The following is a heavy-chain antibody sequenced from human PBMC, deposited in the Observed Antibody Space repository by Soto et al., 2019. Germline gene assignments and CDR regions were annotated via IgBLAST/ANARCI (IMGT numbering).Heavy chain of an antibody. D-gene: IGHD2-8*01. CDR1: GFTFSNYG. CDR2: VIANNGHT. CDR3: ARDIESVTAKHFFYYYAMDV. V-gene: IGHV1-18*01. Sequence: QGQLVQSGAEVKKPGASVKLSCKASGFTFSNYGLNWVRQAPGQGLEWMGWVIANNGHTNYAQNLQGRVSMTTDTSTSTAYMVLRGLTFDDTAVYYCARDIESVTAKHFFYYYAMDVWGQGTTVTVSS. J-gene: IGHJ6*02.